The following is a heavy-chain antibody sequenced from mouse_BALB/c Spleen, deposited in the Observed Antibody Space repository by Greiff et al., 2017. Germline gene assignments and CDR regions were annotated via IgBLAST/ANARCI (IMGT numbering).Heavy chain of an antibody. V-gene: IGHV1-69*02. Sequence: QVQLQQPGAELVRPGASVKLSCKASGYTFTSYWINWVKQRPGQGLEWIGNIYPSDSYTNYNQKFKDKATLTVDKSSSTAYMQLSSPTSEDSAVYYCTRGDYYGSSGAYWGQGTLVTVSA. J-gene: IGHJ3*01. CDR1: GYTFTSYW. CDR2: IYPSDSYT. CDR3: TRGDYYGSSGAY. D-gene: IGHD1-1*01.